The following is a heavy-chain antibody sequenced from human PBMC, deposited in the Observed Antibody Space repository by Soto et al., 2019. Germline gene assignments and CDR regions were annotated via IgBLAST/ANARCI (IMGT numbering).Heavy chain of an antibody. V-gene: IGHV4-39*01. CDR1: GGSISSSNHY. J-gene: IGHJ6*03. CDR3: ARHFTINRYYYYVDV. Sequence: QLQLQESGPGLVKPSETLSLTCTVSGGSISSSNHYWGWMRQPPGKGLEWIGTIYYSGSTYYSPSLKSRLTIAVDTSKNQFSLKLSSVTAADTAVYYCARHFTINRYYYYVDVWGKGTTVTVSS. CDR2: IYYSGST.